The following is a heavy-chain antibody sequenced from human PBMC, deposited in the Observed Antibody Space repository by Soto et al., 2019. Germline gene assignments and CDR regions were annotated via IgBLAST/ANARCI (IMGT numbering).Heavy chain of an antibody. J-gene: IGHJ4*02. D-gene: IGHD2-15*01. CDR3: IAYCSSGSCYNTYLDY. CDR2: IYSGGST. CDR1: GFSVTANY. V-gene: IGHV3-53*01. Sequence: PGGSLRLSCEVSGFSVTANYMSWVRQAPEKGLEWVSVIYSGGSTYYVDSVKGRFSISRDISKNTLYLQMNSLKTEDTAVYYCIAYCSSGSCYNTYLDYWGQGTRVTVSS.